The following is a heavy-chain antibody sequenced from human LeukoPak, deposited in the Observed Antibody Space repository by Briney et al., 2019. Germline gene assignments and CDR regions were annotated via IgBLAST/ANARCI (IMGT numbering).Heavy chain of an antibody. CDR1: GFTFSSYG. J-gene: IGHJ4*02. V-gene: IGHV3-23*01. CDR2: ISGSGGST. D-gene: IGHD6-13*01. Sequence: GGSLRLSCAASGFTFSSYGMSWVRQAPGKGLGWVSGISGSGGSTYYADSVKGRFTISRDNSKNTLYLQMNSLRAEDTAVYYCAKGRTGYSSSWFDYWGQGTLVTVSS. CDR3: AKGRTGYSSSWFDY.